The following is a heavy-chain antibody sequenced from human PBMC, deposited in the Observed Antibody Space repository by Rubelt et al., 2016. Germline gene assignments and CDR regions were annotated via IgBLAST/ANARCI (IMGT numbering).Heavy chain of an antibody. Sequence: GLVQPGGSLRICCAGSGFIFSKYWMSWVRQAPGKGLEWVANIKRDGTTKYYVDSVKGRFTISRDSAMSTLYLQMNSLRVEDTAVYYCVRGSSGWKGVDYWGQGTLVTVSS. CDR1: GFIFSKYW. CDR2: IKRDGTTK. V-gene: IGHV3-7*01. D-gene: IGHD6-19*01. J-gene: IGHJ4*02. CDR3: VRGSSGWKGVDY.